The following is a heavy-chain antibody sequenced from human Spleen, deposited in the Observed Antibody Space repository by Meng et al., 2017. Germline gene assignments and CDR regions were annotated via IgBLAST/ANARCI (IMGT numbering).Heavy chain of an antibody. Sequence: ASVKVSCKASGYTFTSYDINWVRQATGQGLEWTGWMNPNSGNTDYAQKFQGRVTMTRNTSISTAYMELSSLRSEDTAVYYCARTDTAMVIGGPDYWGQGTLVTGSS. J-gene: IGHJ4*02. CDR3: ARTDTAMVIGGPDY. CDR1: GYTFTSYD. D-gene: IGHD5-18*01. V-gene: IGHV1-8*01. CDR2: MNPNSGNT.